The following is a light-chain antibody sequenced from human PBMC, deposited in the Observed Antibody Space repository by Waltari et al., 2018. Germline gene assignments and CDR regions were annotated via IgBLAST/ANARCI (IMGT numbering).Light chain of an antibody. CDR2: DAS. V-gene: IGKV3-11*01. Sequence: EIVLTQSPATLSLSPGERATLSCRASQSVSSYLAWYQQKPGQAPRLLIYDASNRATGIPARFSGSGSVTDFTLTISSLEPEDFAVYYCQQRSVFGGGTKVEIK. J-gene: IGKJ4*01. CDR1: QSVSSY. CDR3: QQRSV.